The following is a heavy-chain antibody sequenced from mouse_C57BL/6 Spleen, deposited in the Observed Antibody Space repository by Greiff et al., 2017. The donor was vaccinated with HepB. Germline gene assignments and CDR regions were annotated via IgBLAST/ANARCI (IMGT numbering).Heavy chain of an antibody. CDR1: GYTFTSYW. CDR3: ARSTMITTAYFDY. CDR2: IHPNSGST. D-gene: IGHD2-4*01. V-gene: IGHV1-64*01. J-gene: IGHJ2*01. Sequence: QVQLQQPGAELVKPGASVKLSCKASGYTFTSYWMHWVKQRPGQGLEWIGMIHPNSGSTNYNEKFKSKATLTVDKSSTTAYMQLSSLTSEDSAVYYCARSTMITTAYFDYWGQGTTLTVSS.